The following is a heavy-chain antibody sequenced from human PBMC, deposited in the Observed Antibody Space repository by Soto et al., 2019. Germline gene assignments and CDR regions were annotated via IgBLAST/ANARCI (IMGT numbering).Heavy chain of an antibody. V-gene: IGHV4-30-4*01. D-gene: IGHD3-22*01. CDR1: GGSISSGDYY. CDR3: ARYYYDSSGYRAKRADNWFDP. Sequence: SETLSLTCTVSGGSISSGDYYWSWIRPPPGKGLEWIGYIYYSGSTYYNPSLKSRVTITVATSKNQFSLKLSPVTAADTAVYDCARYYYDSSGYRAKRADNWFDPWGQGTLVTVSS. CDR2: IYYSGST. J-gene: IGHJ5*02.